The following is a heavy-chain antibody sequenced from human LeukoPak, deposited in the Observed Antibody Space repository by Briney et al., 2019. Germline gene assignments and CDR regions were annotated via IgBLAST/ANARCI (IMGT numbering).Heavy chain of an antibody. CDR1: GYTFTDYY. D-gene: IGHD5-12*01. J-gene: IGHJ4*02. CDR3: ATGNSGYSGYDTNLYFDY. V-gene: IGHV1-69-2*01. CDR2: VDPEDGET. Sequence: ASVKVSCKVSGYTFTDYYMHWVPQAPGKGLEWMGLVDPEDGETIYAEKFQGRVTITADTSTDTAYMELSSLRSEDTAVYYCATGNSGYSGYDTNLYFDYWGQGTLVTVSS.